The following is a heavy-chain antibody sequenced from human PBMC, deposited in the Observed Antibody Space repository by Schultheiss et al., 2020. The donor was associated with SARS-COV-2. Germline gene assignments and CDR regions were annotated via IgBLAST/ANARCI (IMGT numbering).Heavy chain of an antibody. J-gene: IGHJ4*02. CDR3: AREVVTPGWSYFDY. Sequence: SQTLSLTCTVSGGSISRYYWTWIRQPPGKGLEWIGEIYHSGSTYYNPSLKSRVTISVDTSKNQFSLKLSSVTAADTAVYYCAREVVTPGWSYFDYWGQGTLVTVSS. CDR2: IYHSGST. V-gene: IGHV4-34*09. D-gene: IGHD4-23*01. CDR1: GGSISRYY.